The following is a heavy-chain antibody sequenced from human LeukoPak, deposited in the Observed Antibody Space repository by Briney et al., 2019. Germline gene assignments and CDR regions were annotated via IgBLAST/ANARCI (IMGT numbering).Heavy chain of an antibody. CDR1: GFTFSSYS. D-gene: IGHD3-22*01. CDR3: ARNTYYYDSSGIDY. Sequence: PGGSLRLSCAASGFTFSSYSMNWVRQAPGKGLEWVSSISSSSHIKYADSVKGRFTISRDNAKNSLHLQMNSLRAEDTAVYYCARNTYYYDSSGIDYWGQGTLVTVSS. CDR2: ISSSSHI. V-gene: IGHV3-21*01. J-gene: IGHJ4*02.